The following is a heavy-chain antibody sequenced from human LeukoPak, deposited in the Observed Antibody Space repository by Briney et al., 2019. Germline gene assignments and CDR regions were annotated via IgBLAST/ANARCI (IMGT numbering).Heavy chain of an antibody. CDR2: IYYSGST. CDR3: ARLGRSRKQLVETY. V-gene: IGHV4-59*01. Sequence: PSETLSLTCTVSGGSISSYYWSWIRQPPGKGLEWIGYIYYSGSTNYNPSLKSRVTISVDTSKNQFSLKLSSVTAADTAVYYCARLGRSRKQLVETYWGQGTLVTVSS. J-gene: IGHJ4*02. CDR1: GGSISSYY. D-gene: IGHD6-6*01.